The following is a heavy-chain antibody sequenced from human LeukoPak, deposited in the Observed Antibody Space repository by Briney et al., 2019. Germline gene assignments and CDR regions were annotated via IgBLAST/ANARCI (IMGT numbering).Heavy chain of an antibody. CDR2: INPSGGST. CDR3: ARDPPPLLPSGAFDI. CDR1: GYTFTSYY. D-gene: IGHD1-14*01. Sequence: ASVKVSCKASGYTFTSYYMHWVRQAPGQGLEWMGIINPSGGSTSYAQKFQGRVTMTRDTSTSTVYMELSSLRSEDTAVYYCARDPPPLLPSGAFDIWGQGTMVTVSS. V-gene: IGHV1-46*01. J-gene: IGHJ3*02.